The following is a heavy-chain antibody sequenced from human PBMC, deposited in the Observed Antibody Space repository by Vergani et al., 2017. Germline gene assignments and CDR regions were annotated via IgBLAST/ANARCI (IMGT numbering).Heavy chain of an antibody. Sequence: QVNLQESGPGLVKPSETLSLPCAVPCDSISSGNNWGWIRQPPGKGLEWIRSFTHSWETYFNPSLKGRISISMDTSKNYFFLTLSSVTAADPVMYYCARRSSSYYFDIWGQGVLITVSS. CDR3: ARRSSSYYFDI. CDR2: FTHSWET. D-gene: IGHD3-22*01. V-gene: IGHV4-38-2*01. CDR1: CDSISSGNN. J-gene: IGHJ5*02.